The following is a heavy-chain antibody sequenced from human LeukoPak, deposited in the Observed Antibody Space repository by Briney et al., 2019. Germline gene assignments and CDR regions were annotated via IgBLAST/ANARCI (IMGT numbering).Heavy chain of an antibody. D-gene: IGHD3-16*01. CDR3: AQTPSGGEFNYYYYGMDV. Sequence: ASVKVSCMASGYTFTGYYMHWVRQAPGQGLEWMGWINPNSGGTNYAQKFQGRVTMTRDTSISTAYMELSRLRSDDTAVYYCAQTPSGGEFNYYYYGMDVWGQGTTVTVSS. CDR1: GYTFTGYY. V-gene: IGHV1-2*02. J-gene: IGHJ6*02. CDR2: INPNSGGT.